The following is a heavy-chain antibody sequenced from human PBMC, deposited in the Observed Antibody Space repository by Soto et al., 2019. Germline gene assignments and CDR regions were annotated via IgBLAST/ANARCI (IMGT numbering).Heavy chain of an antibody. J-gene: IGHJ6*02. V-gene: IGHV3-30-3*01. CDR1: GFTFSSYA. CDR3: ARGPGIAVAGRAYYYGMDV. D-gene: IGHD6-19*01. Sequence: GESLKISCAASGFTFSSYAMHWVRQAPGKGLEWVAVISYDGSNKYYADSVKGRFTISRDNSKNTLYLQMNSLRAEDTAVYYCARGPGIAVAGRAYYYGMDVWGQGTTVTVSS. CDR2: ISYDGSNK.